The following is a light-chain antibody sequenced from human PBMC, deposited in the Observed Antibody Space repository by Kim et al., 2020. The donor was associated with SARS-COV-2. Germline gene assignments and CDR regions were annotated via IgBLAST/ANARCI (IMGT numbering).Light chain of an antibody. V-gene: IGKV3-20*01. CDR3: QQYRDSSYT. J-gene: IGKJ2*01. CDR2: GAS. CDR1: QSVSSTY. Sequence: LSQGERATFSGRASQSVSSTYLAWYQQKPGQAPRLFIYGASSRATGIPDRFSGSGSGADFTLTISRLEPEDFAVYYCQQYRDSSYTFGQGTKLEI.